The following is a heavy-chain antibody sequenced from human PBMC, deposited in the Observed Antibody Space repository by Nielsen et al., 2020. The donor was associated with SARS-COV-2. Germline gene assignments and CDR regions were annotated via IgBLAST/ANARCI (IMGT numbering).Heavy chain of an antibody. CDR3: AREGPDSSSSYFDY. CDR1: GFTFSTFA. J-gene: IGHJ4*02. D-gene: IGHD6-6*01. V-gene: IGHV3-30*04. CDR2: ISHDGNTL. Sequence: GSLRLSCAASGFTFSTFAMHWVRQAPGKGLEWVAIISHDGNTLYNVGSVKGRFTISRDNSKDTLYLQMNSLRLEDTAVYYCAREGPDSSSSYFDYWGQGTLVTVSS.